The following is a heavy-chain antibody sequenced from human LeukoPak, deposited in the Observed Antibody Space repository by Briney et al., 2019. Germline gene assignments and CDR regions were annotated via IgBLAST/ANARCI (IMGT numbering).Heavy chain of an antibody. CDR1: GFTFSSYD. CDR3: AREGGTYYDFWSGYSLAGYFDY. CDR2: IGTAGDT. D-gene: IGHD3-3*01. Sequence: GGSLRLSCAASGFTFSSYDMHWVRQATGKGLEWVSAIGTAGDTYYPGSVKGRFTISRDNSKNTLYLQMNSLRAEDTAVYYCAREGGTYYDFWSGYSLAGYFDYWGQGTLVTVSS. J-gene: IGHJ4*02. V-gene: IGHV3-13*01.